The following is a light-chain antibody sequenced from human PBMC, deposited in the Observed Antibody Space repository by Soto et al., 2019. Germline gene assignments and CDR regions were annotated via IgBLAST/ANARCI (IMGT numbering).Light chain of an antibody. CDR3: QQSYSTLSIT. CDR2: AAS. CDR1: QSISSY. Sequence: DIQMTQSPSSLSASVGDRVTITCRASQSISSYLNWYQQKPGKAPKLLIYAASSLQSGVPSRFSGSGSVTNFTLTISCLQPEDFATYYCQQSYSTLSITFGQGTRLEIK. J-gene: IGKJ5*01. V-gene: IGKV1-39*01.